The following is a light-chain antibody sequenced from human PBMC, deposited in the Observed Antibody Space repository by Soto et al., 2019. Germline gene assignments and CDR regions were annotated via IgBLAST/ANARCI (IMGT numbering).Light chain of an antibody. J-gene: IGKJ2*01. CDR3: MQGTYWPYT. V-gene: IGKV2-30*02. CDR2: KFS. Sequence: AVMTQSPLSLPFPLGQPASISCRSSPSLLHSEGNTYLNWFQQRPGPSPRRLIYKFSNRYSGVPDRVSGSGSGTDVTLKITRVEAEDVWVYYCMQGTYWPYTFGQGTKLEIK. CDR1: PSLLHSEGNTY.